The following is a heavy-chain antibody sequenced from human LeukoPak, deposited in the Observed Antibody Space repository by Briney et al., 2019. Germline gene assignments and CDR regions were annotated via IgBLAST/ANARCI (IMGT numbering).Heavy chain of an antibody. D-gene: IGHD1-26*01. CDR2: IYYSGST. Sequence: SETLSLTCSVSGDSINRGVYYWTWIRQPPGKGLEWVGHIYYSGSTNYNPSLKSRVTISVDTSKNQFSLKLSSVTAADTAVYYCARAQWELLIGFDYWGQGTLVTVSS. J-gene: IGHJ4*02. CDR3: ARAQWELLIGFDY. V-gene: IGHV4-61*08. CDR1: GDSINRGVYY.